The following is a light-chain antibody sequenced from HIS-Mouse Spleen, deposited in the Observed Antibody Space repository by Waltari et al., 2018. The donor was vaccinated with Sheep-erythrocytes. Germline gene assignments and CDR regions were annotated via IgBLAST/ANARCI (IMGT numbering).Light chain of an antibody. CDR2: DAS. Sequence: ATLSCRASQSVSSYLAWYQQKPGQAPKLLIYDASNRATGIPARFSGSESGTDFTLTISSLEPEDFAVYYCQQRSNWYTFGQGTKLEIK. CDR1: QSVSSY. CDR3: QQRSNWYT. J-gene: IGKJ2*01. V-gene: IGKV3-11*01.